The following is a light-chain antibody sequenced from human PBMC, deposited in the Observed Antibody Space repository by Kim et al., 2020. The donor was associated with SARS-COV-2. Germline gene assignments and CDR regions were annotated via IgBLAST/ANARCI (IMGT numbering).Light chain of an antibody. V-gene: IGLV1-40*01. J-gene: IGLJ2*01. CDR2: SND. CDR3: QSYDSGLRAWV. Sequence: GVIIPCTCISSNIEACCDVNWYQHFPGPAPKLLMYSNDNRPSGVPDRFSGSKSGTSASLAISGLQTEDEAYYYCQSYDSGLRAWVFGGGTQLTVL. CDR1: SSNIEACCD.